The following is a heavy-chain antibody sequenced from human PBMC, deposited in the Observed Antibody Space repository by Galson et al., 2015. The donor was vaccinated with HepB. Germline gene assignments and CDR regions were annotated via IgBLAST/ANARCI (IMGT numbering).Heavy chain of an antibody. Sequence: ETLSLTCAVYGGSFRDYYWSWIRQTPGKRLEWIGEINHHGTTKYNASLNSPVTITIDTRKSQFSLKMRSVTAADTVVYYCARVQVRGFFKLHYDGLDGWGQGTTVIVSS. V-gene: IGHV4-34*01. D-gene: IGHD3-10*01. J-gene: IGHJ3*01. CDR1: GGSFRDYY. CDR2: INHHGTT. CDR3: ARVQVRGFFKLHYDGLDG.